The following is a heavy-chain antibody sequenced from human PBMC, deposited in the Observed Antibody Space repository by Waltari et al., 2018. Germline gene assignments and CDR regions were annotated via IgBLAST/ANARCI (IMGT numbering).Heavy chain of an antibody. CDR2: ISSDGNIA. CDR3: TTSHNYTTFDI. J-gene: IGHJ3*02. CDR1: GFPFTPSW. Sequence: VQVVESGGGLVKPGGLLRISGAASGFPFTPSWMHWVRQAPGKGLVWVSHISSDGNIANYADSVKGRFTISRDNAKNTLFLQMNSLRVEDTAVYYCTTSHNYTTFDIWGQGTVVTVSS. D-gene: IGHD3-3*01. V-gene: IGHV3-74*01.